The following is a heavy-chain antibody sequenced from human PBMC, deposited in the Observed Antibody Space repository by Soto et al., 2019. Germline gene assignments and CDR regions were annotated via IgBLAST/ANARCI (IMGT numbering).Heavy chain of an antibody. CDR3: TSPQGQKDNYYYYYYMDV. D-gene: IGHD2-15*01. Sequence: EVQLVESGGGLVQPGGSLKLSCAASGFTFSGSAMHWVRQASGKGLEWVGRIRSKANSYATAYAASVKGRFTISRDDSKSTAYLQMNSMKTEDMAEYYCTSPQGQKDNYYYYYYMDVWGKGTTVTVSS. CDR2: IRSKANSYAT. CDR1: GFTFSGSA. J-gene: IGHJ6*03. V-gene: IGHV3-73*01.